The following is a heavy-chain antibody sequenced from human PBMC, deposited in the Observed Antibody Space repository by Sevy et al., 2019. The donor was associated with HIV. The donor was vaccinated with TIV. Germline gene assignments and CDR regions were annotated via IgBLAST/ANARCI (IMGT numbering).Heavy chain of an antibody. CDR3: ANKRGYSHGPFDY. Sequence: SETLSLTCTVSGGSLSSSDSYWSWIRQPPGKGLEWLGYIHYTGGTYYNPFLKSRVAMSADTSEEQFSLRLSFLTAADTALYYCANKRGYSHGPFDYWGQGILVTVSS. CDR1: GGSLSSSDSY. J-gene: IGHJ4*02. V-gene: IGHV4-30-4*01. CDR2: IHYTGGT. D-gene: IGHD5-12*01.